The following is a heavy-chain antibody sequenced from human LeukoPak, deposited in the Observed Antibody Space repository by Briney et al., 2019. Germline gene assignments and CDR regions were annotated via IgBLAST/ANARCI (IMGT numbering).Heavy chain of an antibody. CDR1: GGSISSSSYY. CDR2: IYYSGST. CDR3: ARVRIIVARDYFDY. V-gene: IGHV4-39*07. D-gene: IGHD5-12*01. Sequence: SETLSLTCTVSGGSISSSSYYWGWIRQPPGKGLEWIGSIYYSGSTYYNPSLKSRVTISVDTSKNQFSLKLSSVTAADTAVYYCARVRIIVARDYFDYWGQGTLVTVSS. J-gene: IGHJ4*02.